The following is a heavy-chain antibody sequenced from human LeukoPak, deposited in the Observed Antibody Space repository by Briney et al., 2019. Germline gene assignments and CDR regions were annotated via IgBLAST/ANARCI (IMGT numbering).Heavy chain of an antibody. CDR3: ARARGPPYYYGSGSYYNDPYYYYGMDV. Sequence: ASETLSLTCAVYGGSFSGYYWSWIRQPPGKGLEWIREINHSGSTNYNPSLKSRVTISVDTSKNQFSLKLSSVTAADTAVYYCARARGPPYYYGSGSYYNDPYYYYGMDVWGQGTTVTVSS. J-gene: IGHJ6*02. V-gene: IGHV4-34*01. CDR1: GGSFSGYY. D-gene: IGHD3-10*01. CDR2: INHSGST.